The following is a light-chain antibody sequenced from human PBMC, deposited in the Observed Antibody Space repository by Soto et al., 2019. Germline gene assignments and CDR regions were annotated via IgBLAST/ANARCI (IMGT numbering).Light chain of an antibody. CDR3: QQSYINPLT. CDR2: AAS. Sequence: DIQMTQSPSSLSASVGDRVTITCRARQSISSYLNWYQQKPGKAPKLLIYAASSLQSGVPSRFSGRGSGTDFTLTISSLQPQDFATYYCQQSYINPLTFGGETKVEIK. V-gene: IGKV1-39*01. CDR1: QSISSY. J-gene: IGKJ4*01.